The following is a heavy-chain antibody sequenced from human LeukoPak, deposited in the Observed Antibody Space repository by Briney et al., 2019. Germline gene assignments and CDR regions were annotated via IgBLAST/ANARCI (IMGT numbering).Heavy chain of an antibody. V-gene: IGHV3-23*01. CDR3: AKGTTGTTSDWFDP. CDR2: ISGGGGST. Sequence: PGRCLRLACAVSGFTFSSNAMSWVRQAPGKGLEWVSAISGGGGSTYYADSVKGRFTISRDNSKNTLYLQMNSLRAEDKAVYYCAKGTTGTTSDWFDPWGQGTLVTVSS. J-gene: IGHJ5*02. CDR1: GFTFSSNA. D-gene: IGHD1-1*01.